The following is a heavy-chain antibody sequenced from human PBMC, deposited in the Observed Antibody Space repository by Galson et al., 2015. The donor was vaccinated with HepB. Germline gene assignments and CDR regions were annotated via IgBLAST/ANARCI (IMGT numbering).Heavy chain of an antibody. CDR2: VRHKARRYTT. CDR3: SRTLPGIDLDY. CDR1: RFTFSDYY. D-gene: IGHD3-3*02. J-gene: IGHJ4*02. V-gene: IGHV3-72*01. Sequence: SLRLSCAASRFTFSDYYMEWVRQAPGKGLEWVGRVRHKARRYTTDYVASVEGRFTISRDDSKNSLYLQMDSLKTEDTAVYYCSRTLPGIDLDYWGQGTLVTVSS.